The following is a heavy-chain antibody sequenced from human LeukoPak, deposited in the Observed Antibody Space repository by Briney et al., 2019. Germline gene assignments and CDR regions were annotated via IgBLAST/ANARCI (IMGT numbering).Heavy chain of an antibody. J-gene: IGHJ6*02. CDR1: GFTVSSNY. CDR2: IYSGGST. Sequence: GGSLRLSCAASGFTVSSNYMSWVRQAPGKGLEWVSVIYSGGSTYYADSVKGRFTISRHNSKNTLYLQMGSLRAEDMAVYYCARDREIVVVPAATYYYGMDVWGQGTTVTVSS. CDR3: ARDREIVVVPAATYYYGMDV. V-gene: IGHV3-53*04. D-gene: IGHD2-2*01.